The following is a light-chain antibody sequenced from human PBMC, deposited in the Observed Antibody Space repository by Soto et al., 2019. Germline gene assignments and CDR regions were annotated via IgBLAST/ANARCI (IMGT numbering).Light chain of an antibody. CDR3: QAWDSSTDVV. V-gene: IGLV3-1*01. CDR1: KLGDKY. CDR2: QHS. Sequence: SYELTQPPSVSVSPGQTASITCSGDKLGDKYTCWYQQKPGQSPVLVIYQHSQRPLGIPERFSGSNSGNTATLTISGTQAMDEADYYCQAWDSSTDVVFGGGTKVTVL. J-gene: IGLJ2*01.